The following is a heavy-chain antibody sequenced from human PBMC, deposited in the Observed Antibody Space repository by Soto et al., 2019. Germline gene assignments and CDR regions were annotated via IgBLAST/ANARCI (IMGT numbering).Heavy chain of an antibody. J-gene: IGHJ4*02. CDR3: ARIKGGAAGNFDY. D-gene: IGHD6-13*01. V-gene: IGHV4-31*03. Sequence: QVQLQESGPGLVKPSQTLSLSCTVSGGSISSGGYYWTWIRHHPGKVLEWIGYIYHSGSTFYNPSLKSRVTMSVDTSKNQFSRKLRSVTAADTAVYYCARIKGGAAGNFDYWGQGTLVTVS. CDR2: IYHSGST. CDR1: GGSISSGGYY.